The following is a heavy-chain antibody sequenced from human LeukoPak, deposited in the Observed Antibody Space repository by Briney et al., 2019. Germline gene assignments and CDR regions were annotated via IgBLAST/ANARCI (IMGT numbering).Heavy chain of an antibody. J-gene: IGHJ4*02. V-gene: IGHV3-48*01. CDR3: ARGTRFLEWLFSEFDY. Sequence: GGSLRLSCAASGFTFSSYSMNWVRQAPGKGLEWVSHISSSSSTIYYADSVKGRFTISRDNAKNSLYLQMNSLRAEDTAVYYCARGTRFLEWLFSEFDYWGQGTLVTVSS. CDR1: GFTFSSYS. D-gene: IGHD3-3*01. CDR2: ISSSSSTI.